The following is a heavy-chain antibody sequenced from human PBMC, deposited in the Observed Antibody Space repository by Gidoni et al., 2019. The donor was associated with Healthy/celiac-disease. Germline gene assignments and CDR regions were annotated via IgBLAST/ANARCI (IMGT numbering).Heavy chain of an antibody. Sequence: QVQLVPSGAEVKKPGASVKVSCKASGHTFTGYYMHWVRQAPVQGLEWMGWIKPNSGGTNYAQKFQGRVTMTRDTSISTAYMELSRLRSDDTAVYYCARVAGQQLALEYFQHWGQGTLVTVSS. D-gene: IGHD6-13*01. CDR3: ARVAGQQLALEYFQH. CDR2: IKPNSGGT. CDR1: GHTFTGYY. J-gene: IGHJ1*01. V-gene: IGHV1-2*02.